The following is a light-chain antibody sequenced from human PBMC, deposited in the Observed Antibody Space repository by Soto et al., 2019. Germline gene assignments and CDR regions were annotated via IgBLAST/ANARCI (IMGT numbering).Light chain of an antibody. CDR2: DNN. J-gene: IGLJ2*01. CDR3: GTWYSSLSAGV. CDR1: SSNIGNNY. V-gene: IGLV1-51*01. Sequence: QSVLTQPPSVSAAPGQKVTISCSGSSSNIGNNYVSWYQQLTGTAPKLLIYDNNKRPSGIPDPFSGSKSGTSATLGITGLQTGDEADYDCGTWYSSLSAGVFGGGTKLTVL.